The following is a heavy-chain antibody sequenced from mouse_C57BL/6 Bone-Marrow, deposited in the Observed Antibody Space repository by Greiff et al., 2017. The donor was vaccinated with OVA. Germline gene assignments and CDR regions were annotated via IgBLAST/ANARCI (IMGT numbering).Heavy chain of an antibody. CDR3: AKGRGNYFDY. Sequence: EVQLQQSGPELVKPGASVKMSCKASGYTFTDYYMNWVKQSHGKSLEWIGDINPNNGGTSYNQKFKGKATLTVDKSSSTAYMQLRSLTSEDSAVYYCAKGRGNYFDYWGQGTTLTVSS. CDR2: INPNNGGT. V-gene: IGHV1-26*01. CDR1: GYTFTDYY. J-gene: IGHJ2*01. D-gene: IGHD3-3*01.